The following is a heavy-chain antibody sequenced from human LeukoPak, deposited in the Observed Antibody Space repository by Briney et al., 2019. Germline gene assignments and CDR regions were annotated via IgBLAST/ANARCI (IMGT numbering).Heavy chain of an antibody. CDR1: GGTFSSYA. CDR2: IIPIFGTA. D-gene: IGHD1-26*01. CDR3: ARDSEVGADRRYYYYYMDV. J-gene: IGHJ6*03. V-gene: IGHV1-69*06. Sequence: GASVKVSCKASGGTFSSYAISWVRQSPGQGLEWMGGIIPIFGTANYAQKFQGRVTITADKSTSTAYMELSSLRSEDTAVYYCARDSEVGADRRYYYYYMDVWGKGTTVTVSS.